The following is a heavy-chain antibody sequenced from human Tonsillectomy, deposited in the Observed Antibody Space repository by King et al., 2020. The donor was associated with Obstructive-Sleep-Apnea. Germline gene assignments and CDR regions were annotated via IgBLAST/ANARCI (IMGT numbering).Heavy chain of an antibody. Sequence: QLVQSGAEVKKPGDSLKISCKGSGYSFPDYWIGWVRQMPGKGLEWMGIIYPSDSDTYYSPSFQGQVTISADKSTSTVFLQWNNLKASDTAMYYCARPLVGDRDFWGQGTPVTVSS. D-gene: IGHD1-26*01. CDR1: GYSFPDYW. CDR3: ARPLVGDRDF. V-gene: IGHV5-51*01. CDR2: IYPSDSDT. J-gene: IGHJ4*02.